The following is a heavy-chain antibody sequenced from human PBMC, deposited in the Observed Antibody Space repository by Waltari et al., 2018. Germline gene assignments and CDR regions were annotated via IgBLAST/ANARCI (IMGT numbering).Heavy chain of an antibody. CDR1: GGSFSGYY. CDR3: ARGSMTTVTRYNWFDL. V-gene: IGHV4-34*01. J-gene: IGHJ5*02. D-gene: IGHD4-17*01. CDR2: INHIGST. Sequence: QVQLQQWGAGLLKPSETLSHTCAVYGGSFSGYYWSWIRRPPGKGLEVIGEINHIGSTNYNPSLKSRVTISVDTSKNQFSLKLISVTAADTAVYYCARGSMTTVTRYNWFDLWGQGTLVTVSS.